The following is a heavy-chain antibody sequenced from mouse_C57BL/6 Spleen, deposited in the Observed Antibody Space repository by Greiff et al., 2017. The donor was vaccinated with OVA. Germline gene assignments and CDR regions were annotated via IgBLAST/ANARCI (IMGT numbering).Heavy chain of an antibody. J-gene: IGHJ4*01. Sequence: QVQLQQPGAELVKPGASVKLSCKASGYTFTSYWMHWVKQRPGRGLEWIGRIDPNSGGTKYNEKFKSKATLTVDKPSSTAYMQLSSLTSEDSSVYYCERWGTTVVATRYYAMDYWGQGTSVTVSS. CDR3: ERWGTTVVATRYYAMDY. V-gene: IGHV1-72*01. CDR1: GYTFTSYW. D-gene: IGHD1-1*01. CDR2: IDPNSGGT.